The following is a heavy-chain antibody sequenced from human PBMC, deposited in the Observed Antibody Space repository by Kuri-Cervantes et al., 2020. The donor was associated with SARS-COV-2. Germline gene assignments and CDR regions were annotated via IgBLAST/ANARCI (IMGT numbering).Heavy chain of an antibody. D-gene: IGHD4-23*01. J-gene: IGHJ5*02. CDR3: ARATVVNWFDP. Sequence: SETLSLTCTVSGYSISSGYYWGWIRQPPGKGLEWIGGIYHSGSTYYNPSLKSRVTISVDTSKNQFSLKLSSVTAADTAVYYCARATVVNWFDPWGQGTLVTVSS. CDR2: IYHSGST. CDR1: GYSISSGYY. V-gene: IGHV4-38-2*02.